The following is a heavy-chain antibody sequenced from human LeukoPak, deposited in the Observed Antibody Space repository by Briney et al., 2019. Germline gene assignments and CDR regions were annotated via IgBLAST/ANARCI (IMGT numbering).Heavy chain of an antibody. CDR2: ISSSSSTI. D-gene: IGHD3-10*01. CDR1: GFTFSSYS. V-gene: IGHV3-48*01. Sequence: PGGSLRLSCAASGFTFSSYSMNWVRQAPGKGLEWVSYISSSSSTIYYADSVKGRFTISRDNSNNTLCLQMHSLRSDDTAVYYCARAGLTMVRGVMYFDYWGQGTLVTVSS. CDR3: ARAGLTMVRGVMYFDY. J-gene: IGHJ4*02.